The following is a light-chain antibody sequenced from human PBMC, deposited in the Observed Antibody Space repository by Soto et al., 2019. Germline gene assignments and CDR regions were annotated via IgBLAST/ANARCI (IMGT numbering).Light chain of an antibody. Sequence: QSVLTQPASGSGSPGQSITISCTGTSSDVGGYNFVSWYQQYPGKAPKLMIHDVTSRPSGVSNRFSGSKSGTTAPLTISGLQAEDEADYYCCSYTSSTSYVFGTGTKVTVL. CDR2: DVT. J-gene: IGLJ1*01. CDR1: SSDVGGYNF. CDR3: CSYTSSTSYV. V-gene: IGLV2-14*01.